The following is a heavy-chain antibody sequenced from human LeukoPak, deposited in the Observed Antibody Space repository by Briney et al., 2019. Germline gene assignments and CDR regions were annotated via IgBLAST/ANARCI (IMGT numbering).Heavy chain of an antibody. V-gene: IGHV1-69*13. CDR3: AREGWDYDSKYYFDH. Sequence: SVKVSCKASGGTFSSYAISWVRQAPGQGLEWMGGIIPIFGTANYAQKFQGRVAITADESTSTAYMELSSLRSEDTAVYYCAREGWDYDSKYYFDHWGQGTLVTVSS. CDR1: GGTFSSYA. D-gene: IGHD3-22*01. J-gene: IGHJ4*02. CDR2: IIPIFGTA.